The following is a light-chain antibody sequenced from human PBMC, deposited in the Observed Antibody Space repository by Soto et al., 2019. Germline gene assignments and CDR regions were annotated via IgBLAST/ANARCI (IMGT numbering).Light chain of an antibody. CDR3: SSFAGNNNVV. J-gene: IGLJ2*01. CDR2: EVS. Sequence: QSALTQPPSASGSPGQSVTISCTGTSSDVGGYNYVSWYQQHPGKAPKRMISEVSKRPSGVPNRCSGSKSGNTASLTVSGLQAEDEADYYCSSFAGNNNVVFGGGTKLTVL. V-gene: IGLV2-8*01. CDR1: SSDVGGYNY.